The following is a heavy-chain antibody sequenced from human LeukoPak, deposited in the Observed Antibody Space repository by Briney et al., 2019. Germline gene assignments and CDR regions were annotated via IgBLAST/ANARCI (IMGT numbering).Heavy chain of an antibody. D-gene: IGHD6-19*01. CDR1: GFTFSSYA. J-gene: IGHJ4*02. Sequence: PGGSLRLSCAASGFTFSSYAMHWVRQAPGKGLEWVAVIPYDGSNKYYADSVKGRFTISRDNSKNTLYLQMNSLRAEDTAVYYCAGGSSGWYLYYFDYWGQGTLVTVSS. CDR3: AGGSSGWYLYYFDY. V-gene: IGHV3-30*04. CDR2: IPYDGSNK.